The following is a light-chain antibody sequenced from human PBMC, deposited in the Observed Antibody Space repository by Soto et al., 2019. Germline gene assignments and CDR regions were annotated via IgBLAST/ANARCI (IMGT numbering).Light chain of an antibody. CDR2: EGS. CDR3: CSYAGSSISWV. J-gene: IGLJ3*02. Sequence: QYALTQPASESGSPGQSITISCTGTSSDVGSYNLVSWYQQHPGKAPKLMIYEGSKRPSGVSNRFSGSKSGNTASLTISGLQAEDEADYYCCSYAGSSISWVFGGGTKVTVL. CDR1: SSDVGSYNL. V-gene: IGLV2-23*01.